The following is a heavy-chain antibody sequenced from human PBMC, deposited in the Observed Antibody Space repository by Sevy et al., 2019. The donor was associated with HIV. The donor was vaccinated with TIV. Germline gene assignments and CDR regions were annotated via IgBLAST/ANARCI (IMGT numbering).Heavy chain of an antibody. CDR1: GGTFSSYA. Sequence: ASVKVSCKASGGTFSSYAVSWVRQAPGQGLEWMGGIIPIFDIVNSAQKLQGRVTITADESASTVYMELSSLRSEDTAVYYCARVDSTSFRNSYYHMDVWGKGTTVTVSS. CDR3: ARVDSTSFRNSYYHMDV. J-gene: IGHJ6*03. CDR2: IIPIFDIV. D-gene: IGHD6-6*01. V-gene: IGHV1-69*13.